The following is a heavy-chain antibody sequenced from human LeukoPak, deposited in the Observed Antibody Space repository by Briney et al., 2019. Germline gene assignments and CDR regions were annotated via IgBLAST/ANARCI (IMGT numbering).Heavy chain of an antibody. J-gene: IGHJ6*03. V-gene: IGHV1-18*01. CDR3: AGGGIAAAGYPFYYYMDV. Sequence: ASVTVSCKASGYTFTSYGISWVRQAPGQGLEWMGWISAYNGNTNYAQKLQGRVTMTTDTSTSTAYMELRSLRSDDTAVYYCAGGGIAAAGYPFYYYMDVWGKGTTVTVSS. CDR1: GYTFTSYG. D-gene: IGHD6-13*01. CDR2: ISAYNGNT.